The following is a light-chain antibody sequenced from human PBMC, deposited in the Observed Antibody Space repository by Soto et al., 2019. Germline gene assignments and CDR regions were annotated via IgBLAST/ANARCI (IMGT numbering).Light chain of an antibody. CDR2: GAY. CDR3: KQYGNSPLT. Sequence: EIVLTQSPGPQSLSHGESATLSCRASQIVATNFLAWYQQKPGQAPRLLIYGAYSRATGIPDRFSGSGSGTDFTLTIRRLGPEDFAVYFCKQYGNSPLTVCGGTKVDIK. V-gene: IGKV3-20*01. J-gene: IGKJ4*01. CDR1: QIVATNF.